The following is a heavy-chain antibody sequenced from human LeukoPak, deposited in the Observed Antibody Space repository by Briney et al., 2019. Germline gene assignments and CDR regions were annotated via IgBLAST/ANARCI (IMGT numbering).Heavy chain of an antibody. D-gene: IGHD3-22*01. CDR3: ARDPVVAVVDYSGYYFDY. Sequence: PGGSLRLSCAASGFSFSTYNMNWVRQAPGKGLEWVSYISTSSSVTYYADSVKGRFTVSRDNAKNSLYLQMNSLRAEDTAVYYCARDPVVAVVDYSGYYFDYWGQGALVTVSS. CDR1: GFSFSTYN. J-gene: IGHJ4*02. CDR2: ISTSSSVT. V-gene: IGHV3-48*01.